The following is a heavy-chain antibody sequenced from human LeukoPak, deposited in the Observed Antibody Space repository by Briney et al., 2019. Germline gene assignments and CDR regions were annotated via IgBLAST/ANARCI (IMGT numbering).Heavy chain of an antibody. CDR2: IYTSGST. Sequence: PSETLSLTCTVSGVSISSYYWSWIRQPAGKGLEWIGRIYTSGSTNYNPSLKSRVSMSVDTSKNQFSLKLNSVTAADTAVYYCARGDVVGAMVRFDPWGQGTLVTVSS. D-gene: IGHD1-26*01. V-gene: IGHV4-4*07. CDR3: ARGDVVGAMVRFDP. J-gene: IGHJ5*02. CDR1: GVSISSYY.